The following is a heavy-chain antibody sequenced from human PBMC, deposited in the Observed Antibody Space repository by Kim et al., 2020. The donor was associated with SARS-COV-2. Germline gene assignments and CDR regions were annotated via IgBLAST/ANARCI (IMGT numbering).Heavy chain of an antibody. CDR2: ISGSGGST. CDR1: GFTFSSYA. J-gene: IGHJ3*02. V-gene: IGHV3-23*01. D-gene: IGHD3-3*01. Sequence: GGSLRLSCAASGFTFSSYAMSWVRQAPGKGLEWVSAISGSGGSTYYADSVKGRFTISRDNSKNTLYLQMNSLRAEDTAVYYCAKVFLEDFWSGYHKVGAFDIWGQGTMVTVSS. CDR3: AKVFLEDFWSGYHKVGAFDI.